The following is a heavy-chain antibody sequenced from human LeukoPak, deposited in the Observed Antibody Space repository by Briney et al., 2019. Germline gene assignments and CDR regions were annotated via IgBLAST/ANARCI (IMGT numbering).Heavy chain of an antibody. CDR1: GFTFSSYA. CDR3: AKDLYESANYFEY. D-gene: IGHD3-22*01. V-gene: IGHV3-30-3*01. Sequence: GGSLRLSCAASGFTFSSYAMHWVRQAPGKGLEWVAVISYDGSNKYYADSVKGRFTISRDNSKSTLYLQMNSLRAEDTAVYYCAKDLYESANYFEYWGQGTLVTVSS. CDR2: ISYDGSNK. J-gene: IGHJ4*02.